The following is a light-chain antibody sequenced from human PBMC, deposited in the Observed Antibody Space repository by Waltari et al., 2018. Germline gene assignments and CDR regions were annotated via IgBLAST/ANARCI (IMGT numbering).Light chain of an antibody. CDR3: QQHDNSPFT. J-gene: IGKJ3*01. CDR1: QGISNW. V-gene: IGKV1-33*01. Sequence: DIQMTQSQSSLSASVGDRVTITCRASQGISNWLAWYQQKPGKAPKLLIYRASNLETGVPSRFNGSGSGTDFTLTISSLQPEDIATYYCQQHDNSPFTFGPGTKLDIK. CDR2: RAS.